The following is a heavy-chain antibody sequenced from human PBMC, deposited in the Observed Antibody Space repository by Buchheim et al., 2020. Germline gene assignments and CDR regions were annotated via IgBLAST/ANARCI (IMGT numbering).Heavy chain of an antibody. CDR3: ARDRVPPYYGMDV. D-gene: IGHD3-10*01. CDR2: IYYSGST. CDR1: GGSISSYY. V-gene: IGHV4-59*01. J-gene: IGHJ6*02. Sequence: QVQLQESGPGLLKPSETLSLTCTVSGGSISSYYWSWIRQPPGKGLEWIGYIYYSGSTNYNPSLKSRVTISVDTSKNQFSLKLSSVTAADTAVYYCARDRVPPYYGMDVWGQGTT.